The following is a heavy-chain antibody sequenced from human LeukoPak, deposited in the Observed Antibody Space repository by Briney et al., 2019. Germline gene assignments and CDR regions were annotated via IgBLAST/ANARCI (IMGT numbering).Heavy chain of an antibody. V-gene: IGHV3-43D*03. CDR3: AKDTRYRTVATDLFDS. Sequence: GGSLRLSCAASGFNFGDYAMHWVRQPPGKGLEWVSLISWDGSRTYYADSVKGRFTISRDNSKNSLYPQMNTLRAEDTAFFYCAKDTRYRTVATDLFDSWGQGTLVTVSS. CDR2: ISWDGSRT. D-gene: IGHD4-17*01. J-gene: IGHJ4*02. CDR1: GFNFGDYA.